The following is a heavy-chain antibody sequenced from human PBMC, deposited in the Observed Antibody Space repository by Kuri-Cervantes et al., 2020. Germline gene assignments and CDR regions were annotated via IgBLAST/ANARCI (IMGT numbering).Heavy chain of an antibody. J-gene: IGHJ6*02. CDR3: ARGRYCGGDCYYYYYYGMDV. CDR1: GYTFTSYD. D-gene: IGHD2-21*02. CDR2: MNPNSGNT. V-gene: IGHV1-8*01. Sequence: ASVKVSCKASGYTFTSYDINWVRQATGQGLEWMGWMNPNSGNTGYAQKFQGRVTMTRDTSISTAYMELSRLRSDDTAVYYCARGRYCGGDCYYYYYYGMDVWGQGTTVTVSS.